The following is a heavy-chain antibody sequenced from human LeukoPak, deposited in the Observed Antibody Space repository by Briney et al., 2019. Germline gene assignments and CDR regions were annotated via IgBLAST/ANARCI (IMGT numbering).Heavy chain of an antibody. CDR3: ARESLRGMDV. CDR2: IYYSGST. J-gene: IGHJ6*02. V-gene: IGHV4-59*01. D-gene: IGHD5/OR15-5a*01. CDR1: GGSISSYY. Sequence: SETLSLNCTVSGGSISSYYWSWIRQPPGKGLEWIGYIYYSGSTNYNPSLKSRVTISVDTSKNQFSLKLSSVTAADTAVYYCARESLRGMDVWGQGTTVTVSS.